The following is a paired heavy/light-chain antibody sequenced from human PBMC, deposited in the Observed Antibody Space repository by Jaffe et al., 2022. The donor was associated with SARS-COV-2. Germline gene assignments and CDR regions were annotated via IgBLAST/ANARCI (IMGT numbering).Heavy chain of an antibody. CDR1: GFTFSHYA. V-gene: IGHV3-30-3*01. CDR2: ISYDGSNK. Sequence: QVQLVESGGGVVQPGRSLRLSCAVSGFTFSHYAMHWVRQAPGKGLEWVAVISYDGSNKYYADSVKGRFTFSRDNSKNLLYLQMNSLRAEDTAVYYCARVMAIVSGAFDIWGQGTMVTVSS. D-gene: IGHD2-21*01. J-gene: IGHJ3*02. CDR3: ARVMAIVSGAFDI.
Light chain of an antibody. CDR3: QESYSTPT. V-gene: IGKV1-39*01. CDR1: QSISSY. Sequence: DIQMTQSPSSLSASVGDRVTITCRASQSISSYLNWYQQKPGKAPKLLIYAASSLQSGVPSRFSGSGSGTDFTLTISSLQPEDFATYYCQESYSTPTFGGGTKVEIK. CDR2: AAS. J-gene: IGKJ4*01.